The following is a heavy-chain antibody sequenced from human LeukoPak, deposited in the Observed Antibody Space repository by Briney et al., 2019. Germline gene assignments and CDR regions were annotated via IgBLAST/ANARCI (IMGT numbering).Heavy chain of an antibody. CDR2: IYYSGST. CDR3: ARRITMVRGVIWDY. V-gene: IGHV4-59*01. J-gene: IGHJ4*02. D-gene: IGHD3-10*01. CDR1: GGSISSYY. Sequence: PSETLSLTCTFSGGSISSYYWSWIRQPPGKGLEWIGYIYYSGSTNYNPSLKSRVTISVDTSENQFSLKLSSVTAADTAVYYCARRITMVRGVIWDYWGQGTLVTVSS.